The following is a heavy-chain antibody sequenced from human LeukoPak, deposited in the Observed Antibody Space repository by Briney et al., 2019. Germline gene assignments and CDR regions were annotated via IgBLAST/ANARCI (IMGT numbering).Heavy chain of an antibody. CDR3: AKDRRPVPGSGWFDP. D-gene: IGHD6-19*01. J-gene: IGHJ5*02. CDR2: ISLNNDTI. Sequence: GGSLRLSCAASGFTFDDYAIHWVRQAPGKGLEWVSGISLNNDTIVYADSVRGRFTISRDNAKNSLYLQMTSLRTDDTAFYYCAKDRRPVPGSGWFDPWGQGTLVTVSS. V-gene: IGHV3-9*01. CDR1: GFTFDDYA.